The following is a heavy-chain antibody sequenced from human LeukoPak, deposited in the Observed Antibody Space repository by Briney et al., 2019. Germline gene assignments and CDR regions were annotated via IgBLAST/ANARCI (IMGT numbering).Heavy chain of an antibody. CDR2: IIPIFGTA. J-gene: IGHJ4*02. V-gene: IGHV1-69*13. CDR1: GYTFTGYY. Sequence: SVKVSCKASGYTFTGYYMHWVRQAPGQGLEWMGGIIPIFGTANYAQKFQGRVTITADESTSTAYMELSSLRSEDTAVYYCARGGFWGQGTLVTVSS. CDR3: ARGGF. D-gene: IGHD5-12*01.